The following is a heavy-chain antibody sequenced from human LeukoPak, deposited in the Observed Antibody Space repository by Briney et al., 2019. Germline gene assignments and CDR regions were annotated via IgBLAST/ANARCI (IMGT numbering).Heavy chain of an antibody. CDR2: INPNRGGT. V-gene: IGHV1-2*02. Sequence: GASVKVSCKASGHTFTGYYMHWVRQAPGQGLEWMGWINPNRGGTKYAKKFQGRVTMTRDASISTAYIERSRLTSEDTASEYCPTETTVTTDYWFDPWGEGTLVSVSS. J-gene: IGHJ5*02. CDR1: GHTFTGYY. CDR3: PTETTVTTDYWFDP. D-gene: IGHD4-17*01.